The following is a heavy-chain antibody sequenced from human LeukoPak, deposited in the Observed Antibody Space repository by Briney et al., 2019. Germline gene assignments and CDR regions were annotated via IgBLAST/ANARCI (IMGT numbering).Heavy chain of an antibody. CDR1: GYTFTSYY. J-gene: IGHJ6*03. CDR3: ARGARPPHYYYYMDV. V-gene: IGHV1-46*01. CDR2: INPSGGST. Sequence: ASVKVSCKASGYTFTSYYMHWVRQAPGQGLEWMGIINPSGGSTSYARKFQGRVTMTRDTSTSTVYMELSSLRSEDTAVYYCARGARPPHYYYYMDVWGKGTTVTVSS.